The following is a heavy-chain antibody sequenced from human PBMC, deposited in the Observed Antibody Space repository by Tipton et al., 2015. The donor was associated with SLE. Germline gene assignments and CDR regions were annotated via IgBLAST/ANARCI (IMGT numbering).Heavy chain of an antibody. CDR3: ARVRLRGFDP. J-gene: IGHJ5*02. CDR1: GGSISSYY. CDR2: IYYSGST. V-gene: IGHV4-59*01. D-gene: IGHD3-16*01. Sequence: TLSLTCTVSGGSISSYYWSWIWQPPGKGLEWIGYIYYSGSTNYNPSLKSRVTISVDTSKNQFSLKLSSVTAADTAVYYCARVRLRGFDPWGQGTLVTVSS.